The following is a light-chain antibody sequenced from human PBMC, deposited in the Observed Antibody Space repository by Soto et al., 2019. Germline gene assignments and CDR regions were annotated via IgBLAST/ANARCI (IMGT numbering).Light chain of an antibody. V-gene: IGKV1-5*03. CDR2: KAS. Sequence: MKITPPPSTPVGPVEGTVIITCRSSHNNSSGLAWYQQKPGKAPKLLIYKASTLKSGVPSRFSGSGSGTDFTLTISSLQAEDLAIYYCQQYNSYSGAFGQGTKVDIK. CDR3: QQYNSYSGA. CDR1: HNNSSG. J-gene: IGKJ1*01.